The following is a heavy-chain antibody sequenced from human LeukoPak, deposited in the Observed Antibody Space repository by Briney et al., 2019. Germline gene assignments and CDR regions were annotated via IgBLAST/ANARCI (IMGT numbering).Heavy chain of an antibody. J-gene: IGHJ4*02. V-gene: IGHV3-23*01. CDR1: GFTFGSYT. D-gene: IGHD7-27*01. CDR3: AKDGGLWVSAHWGDS. Sequence: GGSLRLSCTASGFTFGSYTMSWVRQAPGKGLKWVSTITTGGPNTYYADSVKGRFTVSRDDSKNTLYLQMNSLRAEDTAVYYCAKDGGLWVSAHWGDSWGRGTLVTVSS. CDR2: ITTGGPNT.